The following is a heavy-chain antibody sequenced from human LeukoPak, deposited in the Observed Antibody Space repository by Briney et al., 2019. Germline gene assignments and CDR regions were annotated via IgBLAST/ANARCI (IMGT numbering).Heavy chain of an antibody. CDR3: TRSGYSNGYDY. CDR2: ISGSSSYI. D-gene: IGHD2-15*01. CDR1: GFTFSSYS. J-gene: IGHJ4*02. V-gene: IGHV3-21*01. Sequence: GGSLRLSCAASGFTFSSYSMNWVRQAPGKGLEWVSSISGSSSYIYYTGSVKGRFTISRDNAKNTLYLEMNSLTAEDTALYHCTRSGYSNGYDYWGQGTLVTVSS.